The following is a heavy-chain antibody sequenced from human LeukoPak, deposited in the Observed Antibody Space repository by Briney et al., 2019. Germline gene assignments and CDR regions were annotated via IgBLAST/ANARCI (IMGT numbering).Heavy chain of an antibody. Sequence: GGSLILSCAASGFTLNSYLMSWVRQAPGRGLEWVANIKKDGSEESYLDSVKGRFTVSRDNAKNSLFLQMNSLRGEDTAVYYCARSNPNRNALDLWGQGTMVTISS. CDR1: GFTLNSYL. D-gene: IGHD1-14*01. V-gene: IGHV3-7*01. CDR3: ARSNPNRNALDL. J-gene: IGHJ3*01. CDR2: IKKDGSEE.